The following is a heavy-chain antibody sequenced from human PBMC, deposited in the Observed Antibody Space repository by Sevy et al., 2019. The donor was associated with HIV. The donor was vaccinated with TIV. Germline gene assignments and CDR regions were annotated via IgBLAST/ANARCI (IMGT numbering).Heavy chain of an antibody. CDR3: ARGSAGIHYYYGMDV. D-gene: IGHD6-13*01. CDR1: GGTFSSYA. V-gene: IGHV1-69*13. J-gene: IGHJ6*02. CDR2: IIPIFGTA. Sequence: ASVKVSCKASGGTFSSYAMSWVRQAPGQGLEWMGGIIPIFGTANYAQKFQGRVTITADESTSTAYMELSSLRSEDTAVYYCARGSAGIHYYYGMDVWGQGTTVTVSS.